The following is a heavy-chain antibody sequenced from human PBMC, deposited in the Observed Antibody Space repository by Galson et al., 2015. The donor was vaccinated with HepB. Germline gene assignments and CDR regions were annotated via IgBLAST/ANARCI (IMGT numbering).Heavy chain of an antibody. D-gene: IGHD6-13*01. V-gene: IGHV1-69*02. J-gene: IGHJ6*02. CDR3: AICRAAAGTYYYYGMDV. CDR1: GGTFSSYT. CDR2: IIPILGIA. Sequence: SVKVSCKASGGTFSSYTISWVRQAPGQGLEWMGRIIPILGIANYAQKFQGRVTITRDTSASTAYMELSSLRSEDTAVYYCAICRAAAGTYYYYGMDVWGQGTTVTVSS.